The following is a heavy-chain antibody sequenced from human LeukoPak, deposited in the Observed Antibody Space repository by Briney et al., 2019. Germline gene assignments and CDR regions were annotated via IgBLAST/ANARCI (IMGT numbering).Heavy chain of an antibody. Sequence: SETLSLTCTVSGGSVSSGSYYWSWIRQPPGKGLEWIGYIYYSGSTNYNPSLKGRVTISVDTSKNQFSLKLSSVTAADTAVYYCARDSYDILTGYYGMDVWGQGTTVTVSS. D-gene: IGHD3-9*01. CDR1: GGSVSSGSYY. CDR3: ARDSYDILTGYYGMDV. J-gene: IGHJ6*02. CDR2: IYYSGST. V-gene: IGHV4-61*01.